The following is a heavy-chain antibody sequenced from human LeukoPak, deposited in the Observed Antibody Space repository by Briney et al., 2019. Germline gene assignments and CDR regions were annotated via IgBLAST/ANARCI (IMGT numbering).Heavy chain of an antibody. CDR3: ARDPGGDNAY. J-gene: IGHJ4*02. CDR1: GFTVRSNY. V-gene: IGHV3-66*01. D-gene: IGHD2-21*02. Sequence: PGGSPRLSCAASGFTVRSNYMSWVRQAPGKGLEWVSLIFNDDSTYYADSVKARFTISRDNSMDTLYLQMNSLRVEDTAVYYCARDPGGDNAYWGQGTLLSDYS. CDR2: IFNDDST.